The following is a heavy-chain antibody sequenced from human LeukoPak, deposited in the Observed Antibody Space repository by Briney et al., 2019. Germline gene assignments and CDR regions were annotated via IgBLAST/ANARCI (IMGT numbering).Heavy chain of an antibody. Sequence: ASVKVSCKASRYTFTSYGISWVRQNPGQGLEWMGWINPNSGGTNYAQKFQGRVTMTRDTSISTAYMELRSLRSDDTAVYYCARTRSIIAAAGTIDYWGQGTLVTVSS. J-gene: IGHJ4*02. CDR2: INPNSGGT. CDR1: RYTFTSYG. D-gene: IGHD6-13*01. CDR3: ARTRSIIAAAGTIDY. V-gene: IGHV1-2*02.